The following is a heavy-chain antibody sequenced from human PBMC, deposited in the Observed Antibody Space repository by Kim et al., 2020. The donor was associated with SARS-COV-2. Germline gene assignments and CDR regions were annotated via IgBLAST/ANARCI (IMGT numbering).Heavy chain of an antibody. V-gene: IGHV4-59*08. CDR2: VSYSGTT. Sequence: SETLSLTCTVSGGSISNYYWSWIRQPPGKGLDWIGYVSYSGTTNYNPSLKSRVTISVDTSKNQFSLNLNSVTAADTAVYFCARRRGSNWSDAFDILGQGTVVIVSS. D-gene: IGHD6-13*01. J-gene: IGHJ3*02. CDR3: ARRRGSNWSDAFDI. CDR1: GGSISNYY.